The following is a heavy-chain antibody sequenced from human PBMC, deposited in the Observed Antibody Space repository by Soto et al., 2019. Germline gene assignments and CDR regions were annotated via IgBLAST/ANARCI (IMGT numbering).Heavy chain of an antibody. V-gene: IGHV1-69*04. CDR3: ARDNVETTTIPPYYFDY. CDR2: IIPILDIA. D-gene: IGHD4-4*01. Sequence: SVKVSCKASGYTFTSYGISWVRQAPGQGLEWMGRIIPILDIANYAQKFQGRVTIIADKSTSTAYMELSSLRSEDTAVYYCARDNVETTTIPPYYFDYWGQGTPVTSPQ. CDR1: GYTFTSYG. J-gene: IGHJ4*02.